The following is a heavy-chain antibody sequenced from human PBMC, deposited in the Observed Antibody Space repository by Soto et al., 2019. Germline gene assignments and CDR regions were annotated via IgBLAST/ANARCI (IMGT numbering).Heavy chain of an antibody. V-gene: IGHV3-30-3*01. CDR1: GFTFGSYA. CDR3: ARDRRRTTVTRYIADFDY. J-gene: IGHJ4*02. CDR2: ISYDGSNK. D-gene: IGHD4-17*01. Sequence: PGGSLRLSCAASGFTFGSYAMHWVRQAPGKGLEWVAVISYDGSNKYYADSVRGRFTISRDNSKNTLYLQMNSLRAEDTAVYYCARDRRRTTVTRYIADFDYWGQGTLVTVSS.